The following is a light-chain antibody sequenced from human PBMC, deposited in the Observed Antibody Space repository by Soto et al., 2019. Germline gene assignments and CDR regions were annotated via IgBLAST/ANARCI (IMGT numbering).Light chain of an antibody. CDR1: SSKIGAGYD. CDR2: GNS. J-gene: IGLJ1*01. Sequence: QSVLTQPPSVSGAPGQRVTISCTGSSSKIGAGYDVHWYQQLPGTAPKLLIYGNSNRPSGVSDRFSGSKSGTSASLAITGLQAEDEADYYCQSYDSSLSGSYVFGTGTKVTVL. CDR3: QSYDSSLSGSYV. V-gene: IGLV1-40*01.